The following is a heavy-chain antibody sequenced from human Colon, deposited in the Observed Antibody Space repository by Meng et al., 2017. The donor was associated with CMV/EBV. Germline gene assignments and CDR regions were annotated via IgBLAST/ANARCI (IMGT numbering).Heavy chain of an antibody. CDR1: GYSFTGHW. J-gene: IGHJ4*02. V-gene: IGHV5-51*01. Sequence: GESLKISCKGSGYSFTGHWIAWVRQTPGKGLEWMGIIYPADSDTRYSPSFQGHVTISADKSISTAYLQWSSLKASDTAMYYCARGSLADFDYWGQGALVTVSS. D-gene: IGHD3-10*01. CDR2: IYPADSDT. CDR3: ARGSLADFDY.